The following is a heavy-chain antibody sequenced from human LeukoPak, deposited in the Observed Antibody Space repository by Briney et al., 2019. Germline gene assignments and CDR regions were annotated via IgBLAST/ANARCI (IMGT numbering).Heavy chain of an antibody. CDR2: ITDTGGGT. D-gene: IGHD4-23*01. V-gene: IGHV3-23*01. CDR1: GFTFSSQA. Sequence: GGSLRLSCAASGFTFSSQAMSWVRQAPGKGLEWVSVITDTGGGTYYADSVKGRFTISRDNSKTTLYLQMNSLRAEDTAVYYCAKRRDSGYNSFDFDSWGQGTLVTVSS. J-gene: IGHJ4*02. CDR3: AKRRDSGYNSFDFDS.